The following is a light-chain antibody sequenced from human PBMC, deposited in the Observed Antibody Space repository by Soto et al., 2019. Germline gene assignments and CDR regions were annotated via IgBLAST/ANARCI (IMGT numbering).Light chain of an antibody. Sequence: QSALTQAPSASGSPGQSVTISCAGTSNDVGRFNYVSWYQRHPGKAPKLIIYEVNKRPSGVPDRFSGSKSGNTASLTVSGLQAEDEADYFCSSSVHGTGYVFGTGTKVTVL. CDR1: SNDVGRFNY. CDR2: EVN. V-gene: IGLV2-8*01. CDR3: SSSVHGTGYV. J-gene: IGLJ1*01.